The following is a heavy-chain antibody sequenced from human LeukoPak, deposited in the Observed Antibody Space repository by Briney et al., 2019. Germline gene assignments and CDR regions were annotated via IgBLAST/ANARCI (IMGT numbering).Heavy chain of an antibody. J-gene: IGHJ4*02. V-gene: IGHV4-61*01. CDR1: GGSVSSGSSF. CDR3: ARDRNYYDSSGYYFAN. Sequence: SETLSLTCTVSGGSVSSGSSFWSWIRQPPGKGLEWIGYIYHSGNTYYNPSLKSRVTISVDTSKSQLSLKLNSVTAADTAVYYCARDRNYYDSSGYYFANWGQGTLVTVSS. CDR2: IYHSGNT. D-gene: IGHD3-22*01.